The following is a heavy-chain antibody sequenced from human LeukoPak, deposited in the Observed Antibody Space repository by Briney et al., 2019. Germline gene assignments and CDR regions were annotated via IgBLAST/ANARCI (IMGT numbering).Heavy chain of an antibody. J-gene: IGHJ6*02. V-gene: IGHV4-59*01. Sequence: PSETLSLTCTVSGGSFTSYYWTWIRQPPGKGLEWIGYIYYSGSTNYNPSLKSRVTMSIDTSKHQFSLKLTSVTAADSAVYYCARVTRYGPGTYYNLYYYGMDVWGQGTTVTISS. CDR3: ARVTRYGPGTYYNLYYYGMDV. CDR2: IYYSGST. CDR1: GGSFTSYY. D-gene: IGHD3-10*01.